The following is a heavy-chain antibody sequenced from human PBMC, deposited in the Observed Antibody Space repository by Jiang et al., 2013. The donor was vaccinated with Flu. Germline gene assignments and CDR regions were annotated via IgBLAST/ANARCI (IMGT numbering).Heavy chain of an antibody. D-gene: IGHD5-18*01. CDR3: AHSVDTAMARYYFDY. CDR1: GFSLSTSGVG. Sequence: KPTQTLTLTCTFSGFSLSTSGVGVGWIRQPPGKALEWLALIYWNDDKRYSPSLKSRLTITKDTSKNQVVLTMTNMDPVDTATYYCAHSVDTAMARYYFDYWGQGTLVTVSS. V-gene: IGHV2-5*01. J-gene: IGHJ4*02. CDR2: IYWNDDK.